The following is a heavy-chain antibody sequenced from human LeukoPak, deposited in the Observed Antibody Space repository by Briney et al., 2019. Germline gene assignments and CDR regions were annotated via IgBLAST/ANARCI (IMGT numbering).Heavy chain of an antibody. CDR3: ARHGRRRIGLTMIVVYYFDY. J-gene: IGHJ4*02. V-gene: IGHV4-39*01. D-gene: IGHD3-22*01. CDR1: GGSFSSSSYY. Sequence: NASETLSLTCTVSGGSFSSSSYYWAWIRQPPGKGLEWIGSIYYSGSTYHNPSLKSQVTISVDTSKNQFSLRLSSVTAADTAVYYCARHGRRRIGLTMIVVYYFDYWGQGTLVTVSS. CDR2: IYYSGST.